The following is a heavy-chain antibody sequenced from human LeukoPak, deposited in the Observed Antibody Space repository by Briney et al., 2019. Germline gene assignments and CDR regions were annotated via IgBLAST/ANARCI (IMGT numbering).Heavy chain of an antibody. V-gene: IGHV1-69*04. CDR1: GGTFSSYA. CDR3: ATGRGLLWFGELLSTGGYFDY. D-gene: IGHD3-10*01. CDR2: IIPILGIA. Sequence: SVKVSCKASGGTFSSYAISWVRQAPGQGLEWMGRIIPILGIANYAQKFQGRATITADKSTSTAYMELSSLRSEDTAVYYCATGRGLLWFGELLSTGGYFDYWGQGTLVTVSS. J-gene: IGHJ4*02.